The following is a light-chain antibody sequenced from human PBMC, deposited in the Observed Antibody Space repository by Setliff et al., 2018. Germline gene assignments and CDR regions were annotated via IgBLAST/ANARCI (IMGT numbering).Light chain of an antibody. J-gene: IGLJ1*01. CDR2: DVS. CDR3: SSFRGGTSPFV. CDR1: SSDVGAYNY. V-gene: IGLV2-14*03. Sequence: QSALTQPASVSGSPGQSITISCTGTSSDVGAYNYVSWYQQHPGRAPKLMIYDVSTRPSGISYRFSGSKSGNTASLTISGLQAEDEADYYCSSFRGGTSPFVFGTGTKVTVL.